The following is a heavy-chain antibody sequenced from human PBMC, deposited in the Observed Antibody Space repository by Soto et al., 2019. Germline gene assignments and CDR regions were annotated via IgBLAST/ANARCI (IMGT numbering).Heavy chain of an antibody. J-gene: IGHJ4*02. Sequence: QVQLVQSGAEVKKPGASVKVSCKASGYTFTSYGISWVRQAPGQGLEWMGWISAYNGNTNYAQKLQGRVTMTTDTTKSTAYMELRSLRSDDTAVYYCARSYSSSWYDLFGDLDYWGQGTLVTVSS. D-gene: IGHD6-13*01. V-gene: IGHV1-18*01. CDR1: GYTFTSYG. CDR2: ISAYNGNT. CDR3: ARSYSSSWYDLFGDLDY.